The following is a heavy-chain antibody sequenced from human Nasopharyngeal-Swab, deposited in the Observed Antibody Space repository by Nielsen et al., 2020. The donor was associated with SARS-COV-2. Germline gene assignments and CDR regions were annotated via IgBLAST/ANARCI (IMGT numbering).Heavy chain of an antibody. V-gene: IGHV3-23*01. D-gene: IGHD6-13*01. J-gene: IGHJ6*02. CDR2: ISGSGGST. CDR3: AKSGGSSWSYGMNV. Sequence: GGSLRLSCAASEFTFSSYAMSWVRQAPGKGLEWVSAISGSGGSTYYADSVKGRFTISRDNSKNTLYLQMNSLRAEDTAVYYCAKSGGSSWSYGMNVWGQGTTVTVSS. CDR1: EFTFSSYA.